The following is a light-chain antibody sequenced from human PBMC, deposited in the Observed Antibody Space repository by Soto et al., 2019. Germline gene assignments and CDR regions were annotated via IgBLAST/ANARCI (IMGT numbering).Light chain of an antibody. CDR2: GAS. CDR3: QQNYNTPLT. J-gene: IGKJ4*01. Sequence: EIVMTQSPATLSVSPGERASLSCRASQSVSSNLAWYQQKPGQAPRLLIYGASTRATGIPGRFSGSGSGTEFTLTISSLQSEDFAVYYCQQNYNTPLTFGGGTKVEIK. V-gene: IGKV3-15*01. CDR1: QSVSSN.